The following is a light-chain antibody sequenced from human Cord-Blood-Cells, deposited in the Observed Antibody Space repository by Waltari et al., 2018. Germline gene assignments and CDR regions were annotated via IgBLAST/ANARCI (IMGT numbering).Light chain of an antibody. Sequence: DIVMTQSPDSLAVSLGERATINCKSSQSVLYSSNNKNYLAWYQQKPGQPPKLLIYWASTRESGVPDRFSGSGSGTDFTLTIISLQAADVAVYYCQQYYSTPPTFGQGTKVEIK. V-gene: IGKV4-1*01. CDR2: WAS. J-gene: IGKJ1*01. CDR1: QSVLYSSNNKNY. CDR3: QQYYSTPPT.